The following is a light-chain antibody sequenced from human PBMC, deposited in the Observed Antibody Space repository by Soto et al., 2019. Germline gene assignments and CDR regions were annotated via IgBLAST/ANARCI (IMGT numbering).Light chain of an antibody. J-gene: IGKJ2*01. V-gene: IGKV2-28*01. CDR1: QSLLHSNGYNF. Sequence: DIVMTQSPPTLPVTPGEPASISCRSSQSLLHSNGYNFLDWYLQKPGQSPQLLIYVGSNRPSGVPDRFSGSGSGTDFTLKISRVEAEDVGIYYCMQTRQPPYTFGQGTNLEIK. CDR3: MQTRQPPYT. CDR2: VGS.